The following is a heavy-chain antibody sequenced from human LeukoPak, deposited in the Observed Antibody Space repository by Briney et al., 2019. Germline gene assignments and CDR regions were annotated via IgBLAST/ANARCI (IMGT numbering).Heavy chain of an antibody. J-gene: IGHJ6*02. CDR1: DGSFSGYY. CDR3: ARDGLWSGYYRYGMDV. CDR2: INHSGST. V-gene: IGHV4-34*01. Sequence: SETLSLTCAVYDGSFSGYYWSWIRQPPGKGLEWIGEINHSGSTNYNPSLKSRVTISVDTSKNQFSLKLSPVTAADTAVYYCARDGLWSGYYRYGMDVWGQGTTVTVSS. D-gene: IGHD3-3*01.